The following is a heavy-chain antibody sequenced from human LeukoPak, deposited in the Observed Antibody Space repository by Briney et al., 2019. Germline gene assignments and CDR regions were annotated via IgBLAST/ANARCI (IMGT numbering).Heavy chain of an antibody. CDR3: ARRRYCSGGSYPYSFDY. J-gene: IGHJ4*02. D-gene: IGHD2-15*01. Sequence: GESLKISCKGSGYSFTSYWIGWVRQMPGKGLEWMGIIYPGDSDTRYSPSFQGQVTTSADKSISTAYLQWSSLKASDTAMYYCARRRYCSGGSYPYSFDYWGQGTLVTVSS. V-gene: IGHV5-51*01. CDR2: IYPGDSDT. CDR1: GYSFTSYW.